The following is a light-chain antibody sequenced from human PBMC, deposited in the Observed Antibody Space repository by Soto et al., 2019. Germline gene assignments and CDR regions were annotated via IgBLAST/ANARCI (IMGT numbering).Light chain of an antibody. Sequence: EIVLTQSPGTLSLSPGERATLSCRASQSVSSSYLAWYQQKPGQAPRLLIYGASSRATGIPDRFSGSGSGTASTLTIRRLEPKDFAVNYCHQYGSSRYTFGRGTKLEIK. CDR3: HQYGSSRYT. CDR2: GAS. J-gene: IGKJ2*01. V-gene: IGKV3-20*01. CDR1: QSVSSSY.